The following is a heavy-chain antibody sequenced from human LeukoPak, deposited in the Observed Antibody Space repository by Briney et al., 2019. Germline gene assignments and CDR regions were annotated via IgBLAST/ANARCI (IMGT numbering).Heavy chain of an antibody. V-gene: IGHV3-30*18. D-gene: IGHD6-19*01. Sequence: GGSLRLSCAASGFTFSSYGMHWVRQAPGKGLEWVAVISYDGSNKYYADSVKGRFTISRDNSKNTLYLQMNSLRAEDTAVYYCAKDLYSSGWYLFDYWGQGTLVTVSS. J-gene: IGHJ4*02. CDR3: AKDLYSSGWYLFDY. CDR2: ISYDGSNK. CDR1: GFTFSSYG.